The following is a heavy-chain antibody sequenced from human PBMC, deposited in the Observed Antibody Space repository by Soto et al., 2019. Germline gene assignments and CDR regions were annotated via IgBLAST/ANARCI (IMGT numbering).Heavy chain of an antibody. V-gene: IGHV1-2*04. CDR3: ARNMDYYYGPGSGNGHGV. Sequence: QVQLVQSGAEVKEPGDSVMVSCEASGYTFTAYYIHWVRQVPGQGLAWMGWINPKFGDTTYAQDLQGWVTMTRDMSISTVYMELSRLTSDDTAIYYCARNMDYYYGPGSGNGHGVWGQGTTVTVFS. CDR1: GYTFTAYY. CDR2: INPKFGDT. J-gene: IGHJ6*02. D-gene: IGHD3-10*01.